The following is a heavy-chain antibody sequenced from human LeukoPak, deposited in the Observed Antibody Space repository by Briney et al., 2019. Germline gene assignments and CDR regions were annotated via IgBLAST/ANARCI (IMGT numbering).Heavy chain of an antibody. D-gene: IGHD1-26*01. CDR1: GFIFSSYA. CDR3: ATVPYSGTYSYFDY. Sequence: GGSLRLSCAASGFIFSSYAMSWVRQAPGKGLEWVSRISGDGATTHYADSVKGRFTISRDNSKNTLYLQMNSLRAEDTALYYCATVPYSGTYSYFDYWGQGTPVTVSS. V-gene: IGHV3-23*01. J-gene: IGHJ4*02. CDR2: ISGDGATT.